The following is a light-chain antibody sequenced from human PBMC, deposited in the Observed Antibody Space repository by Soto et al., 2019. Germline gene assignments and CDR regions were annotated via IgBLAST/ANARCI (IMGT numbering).Light chain of an antibody. CDR2: GAS. V-gene: IGKV3-15*01. CDR3: QQYNNWPQT. CDR1: QSVATN. Sequence: EAVLTQSPATLSVSPGERATLSCRASQSVATNVAWYQQRPGQAPRLLIYGASKRAIGLPARFSGSGSGTEFTLTITSLQSEDFAVYYCQQYNNWPQTFGQGTKVKIK. J-gene: IGKJ1*01.